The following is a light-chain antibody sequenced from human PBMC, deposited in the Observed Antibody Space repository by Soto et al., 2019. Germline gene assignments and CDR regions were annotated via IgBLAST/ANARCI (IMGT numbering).Light chain of an antibody. CDR3: QQRYSTPWT. V-gene: IGKV1-39*01. CDR2: GVS. CDR1: ESISRY. Sequence: DIRMTQSPPSLSASVGDSVTITCRASESISRYLSWYQQKTGKAPKLLIYGVSTLQRGGPPRFSGSGSGTDFTLTISGLQPEDVATFYCQQRYSTPWTFGQGTKVDI. J-gene: IGKJ1*01.